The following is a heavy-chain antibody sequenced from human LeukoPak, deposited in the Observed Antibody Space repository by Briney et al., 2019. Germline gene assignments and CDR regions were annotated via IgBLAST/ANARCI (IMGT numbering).Heavy chain of an antibody. D-gene: IGHD6-13*01. CDR3: ARAVSAAAAWFDP. V-gene: IGHV4-34*01. J-gene: IGHJ5*02. Sequence: SETLSLTCAVYGGSFSGYYWSWIRQPPGKGLEWIGEIKHSGSTNYNPSLKSRVTISVDTSKNQFSLKLSSVTAADTAVYYCARAVSAAAAWFDPWGQGTLVTVSS. CDR2: IKHSGST. CDR1: GGSFSGYY.